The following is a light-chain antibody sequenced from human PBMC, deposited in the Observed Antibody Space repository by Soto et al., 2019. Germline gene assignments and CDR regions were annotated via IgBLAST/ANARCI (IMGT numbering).Light chain of an antibody. V-gene: IGKV1-5*03. Sequence: DTQMTQSPSTLSGSVGDRVTITCRASQTISSWLAWYQQKPGKAPKHLIYKASSLESGVPSRFSGSGSGTEFTLTISSLQPDDFATYYCQQYNSYPLTFGGGTRLEI. J-gene: IGKJ5*01. CDR1: QTISSW. CDR3: QQYNSYPLT. CDR2: KAS.